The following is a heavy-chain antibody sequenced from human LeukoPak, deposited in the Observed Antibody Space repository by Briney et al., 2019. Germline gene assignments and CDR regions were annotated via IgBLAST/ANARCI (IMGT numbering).Heavy chain of an antibody. J-gene: IGHJ4*02. CDR3: AKDSMSWAFDY. D-gene: IGHD2/OR15-2a*01. Sequence: GRSLRLSCAASGFTFSSYNMHWVRQAPGKGLEWVAFIWYDGSKKDYADSVKGRFTISRDNSKETLYLQMDSLKAEDTAVYYCAKDSMSWAFDYWGQGTLVTVSS. CDR1: GFTFSSYN. V-gene: IGHV3-30*02. CDR2: IWYDGSKK.